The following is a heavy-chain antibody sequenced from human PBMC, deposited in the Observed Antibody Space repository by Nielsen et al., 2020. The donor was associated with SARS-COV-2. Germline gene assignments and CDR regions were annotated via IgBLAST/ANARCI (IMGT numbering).Heavy chain of an antibody. CDR3: ARAVSRGYCSSTSCYGLDAFDI. Sequence: WVRQAPGQGLEWMGWISAYNGNTNYAQKLQGRVTMTTDTSTSTAYMELSSLRSEDTAVYYCARAVSRGYCSSTSCYGLDAFDIWGQGTMVTVSS. D-gene: IGHD2-2*01. CDR2: ISAYNGNT. J-gene: IGHJ3*02. V-gene: IGHV1-18*01.